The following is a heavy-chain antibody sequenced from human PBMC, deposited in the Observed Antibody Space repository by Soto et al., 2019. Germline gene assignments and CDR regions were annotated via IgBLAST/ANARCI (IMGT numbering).Heavy chain of an antibody. CDR1: GGTFSSYT. D-gene: IGHD2-15*01. J-gene: IGHJ4*02. CDR3: ARVHRDCSGGCCFLYVDY. V-gene: IGHV1-69*02. Sequence: QVQLVQSGAEVKKPGSSVKVSCKASGGTFSSYTISWVRQAPGQGLEWMGRIIPILGIANYAQKFQGRVTITADKSTSPAYMELSSLGSEDTAVYYCARVHRDCSGGCCFLYVDYWGQGTLVTVSS. CDR2: IIPILGIA.